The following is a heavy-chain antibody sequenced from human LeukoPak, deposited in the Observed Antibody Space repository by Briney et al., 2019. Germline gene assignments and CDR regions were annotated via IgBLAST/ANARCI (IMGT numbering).Heavy chain of an antibody. CDR3: ASLNGSGSSNWFDP. Sequence: ASVKVSCKASGGTFSSYAISWVRQAPGQGLEWMGWISAYNGNTNYAQKLQGRVTMTTDTSTSTAYMELRSLRSDDTAVYYCASLNGSGSSNWFDPWGQGTLVTVSS. CDR2: ISAYNGNT. D-gene: IGHD3-10*01. CDR1: GGTFSSYA. J-gene: IGHJ5*02. V-gene: IGHV1-18*01.